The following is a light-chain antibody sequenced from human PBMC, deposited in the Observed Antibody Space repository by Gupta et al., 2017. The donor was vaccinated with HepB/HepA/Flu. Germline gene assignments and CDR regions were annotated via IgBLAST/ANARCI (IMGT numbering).Light chain of an antibody. CDR3: QTWGTGIPHVV. CDR2: VNSDGGH. J-gene: IGLJ2*01. Sequence: QLVLTQSPSVSASLGASVKLTCTLSNGHNHYAIAWHQQQPKKGPRYLMKVNSDGGHSKGDGIPDRFSGSSSGAERYLTISSLQSEDEADYYCQTWGTGIPHVVFGGGTNLTVL. CDR1: NGHNHYA. V-gene: IGLV4-69*01.